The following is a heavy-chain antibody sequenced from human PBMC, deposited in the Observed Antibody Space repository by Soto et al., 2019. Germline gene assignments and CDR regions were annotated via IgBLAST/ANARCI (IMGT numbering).Heavy chain of an antibody. CDR1: GFTFSSYA. D-gene: IGHD3-10*01. V-gene: IGHV3-23*01. CDR3: ANLLSLYDYYYGMDV. CDR2: ISGSGGST. J-gene: IGHJ6*02. Sequence: GGSLRLSCAASGFTFSSYAMSWVRQAPGKGLEWVSAISGSGGSTYYADSVKGRFTISRDNSKNTLYLQMNSLRAEDTAVYYCANLLSLYDYYYGMDVWGQGTTVTVSS.